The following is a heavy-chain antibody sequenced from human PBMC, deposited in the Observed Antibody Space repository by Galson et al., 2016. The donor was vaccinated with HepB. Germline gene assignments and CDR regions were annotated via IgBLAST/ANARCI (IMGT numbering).Heavy chain of an antibody. CDR2: INSDGSSA. D-gene: IGHD3-22*01. V-gene: IGHV3-74*01. Sequence: SLRLSCAASGFTFSSHWMQWVRQTPEKGLVWVSRINSDGSSATYADSVRGRFTASRDNAKNTLYLQMDSLRAEDTGVYDCARENGYSEYWGQETLVTVSS. J-gene: IGHJ4*02. CDR1: GFTFSSHW. CDR3: ARENGYSEY.